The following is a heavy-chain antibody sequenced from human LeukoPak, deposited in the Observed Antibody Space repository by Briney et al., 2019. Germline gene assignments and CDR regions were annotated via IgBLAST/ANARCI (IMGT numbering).Heavy chain of an antibody. CDR2: MNPNSGNT. V-gene: IGHV1-8*01. D-gene: IGHD3-22*01. CDR1: GYTFTSYD. J-gene: IGHJ4*02. Sequence: ASVKVSCKASGYTFTSYDINWVRQATGQGLEWMGWMNPNSGNTGYAQKFQGRVTMTRNTSISTAYMELSSLRSEDTAVYYCARGRPYYYDSSGYPPGDYWGQGTLVTVSS. CDR3: ARGRPYYYDSSGYPPGDY.